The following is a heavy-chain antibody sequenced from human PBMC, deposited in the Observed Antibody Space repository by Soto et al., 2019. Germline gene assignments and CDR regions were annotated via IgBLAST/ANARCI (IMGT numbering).Heavy chain of an antibody. CDR3: AGRNSLASVSLNFRELSNYKWIDP. Sequence: SETLSLTCTVSGDSITNSNYYWGWFRQPPGKGLEWIAGIYYIGSTYYNPSLKSRVTISVDTSNNQFSLNLNSVTASDTAVYYCAGRNSLASVSLNFRELSNYKWIDPWGPGTLVTVSS. J-gene: IGHJ5*02. D-gene: IGHD3-16*02. CDR1: GDSITNSNYY. CDR2: IYYIGST. V-gene: IGHV4-39*01.